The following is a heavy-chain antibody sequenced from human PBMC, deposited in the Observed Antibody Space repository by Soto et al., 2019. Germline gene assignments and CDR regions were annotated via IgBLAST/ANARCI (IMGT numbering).Heavy chain of an antibody. J-gene: IGHJ5*02. CDR3: ARLHCDSPNCVPLDP. CDR2: IYYSGTS. CDR1: GGSISDDTYY. Sequence: QLQLQESGPGLVKPSETLSLTCTVSGGSISDDTYYWGWIRQPPGKGLEWIGSIYYSGTSSYNPSLESRVTMSVDTSKKQLSLTLRSVTAADTAVYYCARLHCDSPNCVPLDPWGQGTLVIVSS. V-gene: IGHV4-39*01. D-gene: IGHD2-2*01.